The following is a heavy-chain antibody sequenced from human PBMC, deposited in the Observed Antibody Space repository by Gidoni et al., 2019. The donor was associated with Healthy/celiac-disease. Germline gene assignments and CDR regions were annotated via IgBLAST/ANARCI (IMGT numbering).Heavy chain of an antibody. V-gene: IGHV4-39*01. CDR2: IYYSGST. Sequence: QLPLQESGPGLVKPSETLSLTCNVSGGSISSSSYSWGGIRQPPGKGLEWIESIYYSGSTYYNPSLKSRVTISVDTSKNQFSLKLSSVTAADTAVYYCARHFQYYDSSGYPDYHHRYYYYYGMDVWGQGTTVTVSS. CDR3: ARHFQYYDSSGYPDYHHRYYYYYGMDV. D-gene: IGHD3-22*01. CDR1: GGSISSSSYS. J-gene: IGHJ6*02.